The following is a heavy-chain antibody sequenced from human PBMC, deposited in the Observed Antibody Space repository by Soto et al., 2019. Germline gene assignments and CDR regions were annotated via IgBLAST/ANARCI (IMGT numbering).Heavy chain of an antibody. CDR3: ARDNDRLQLGGNYYYILDV. Sequence: VQLVQSGDEMKEPGSSVKVSCKTSGGTFSSSAISWLRQAPGQRLEWMGGIIPLFRTPDYAQKFQGRVTIAADESTSTAYMELSSLRSEDTAVYYCARDNDRLQLGGNYYYILDVWGQGTTITVSS. J-gene: IGHJ6*02. CDR2: IIPLFRTP. V-gene: IGHV1-69*12. D-gene: IGHD4-4*01. CDR1: GGTFSSSA.